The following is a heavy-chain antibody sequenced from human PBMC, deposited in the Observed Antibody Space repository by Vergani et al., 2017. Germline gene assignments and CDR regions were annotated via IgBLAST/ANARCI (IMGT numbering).Heavy chain of an antibody. Sequence: QVQLQESGPGLVKPSETLSLTCTVSGGSISSYYWSWIRQPPGKGLEWIGYIYYSGSTNYNPSLKSRVTISVDTSKNQFSLKLSSVTAADTAVYYCARDFRLEHILLNWGQGTLVTVSS. CDR2: IYYSGST. V-gene: IGHV4-59*01. CDR3: ARDFRLEHILLN. J-gene: IGHJ4*02. D-gene: IGHD1/OR15-1a*01. CDR1: GGSISSYY.